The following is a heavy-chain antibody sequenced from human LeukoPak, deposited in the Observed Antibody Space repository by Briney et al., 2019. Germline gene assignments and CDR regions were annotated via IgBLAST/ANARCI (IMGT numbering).Heavy chain of an antibody. CDR1: GFTFSSYW. V-gene: IGHV3-74*01. J-gene: IGHJ6*02. CDR3: VNDPRDDYGDYYYYGMDV. CDR2: INTDGSST. Sequence: GGSLRLSCAASGFTFSSYWMVWVRQAPGKGLVWLSRINTDGSSTTYADSVKGRFTISRDNAKNTLYLQMNSLRAEDTAVYYCVNDPRDDYGDYYYYGMDVWGQGTTVTVSS. D-gene: IGHD4-17*01.